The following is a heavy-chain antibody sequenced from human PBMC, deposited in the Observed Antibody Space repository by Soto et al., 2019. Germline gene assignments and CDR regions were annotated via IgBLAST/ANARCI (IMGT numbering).Heavy chain of an antibody. CDR2: MNPNSGNT. V-gene: IGHV1-8*01. D-gene: IGHD5-12*01. J-gene: IGHJ4*02. CDR1: GYTFTSYD. Sequence: ASVKVSCKASGYTFTSYDINWVRQATGQGLEWMGWMNPNSGNTGYAQKFQGRVTMTRNTSISTAYMELSSLRSEDTAVYYCARGKGRLHSYSGYDYSRLDFDYWGQGTLVTVSS. CDR3: ARGKGRLHSYSGYDYSRLDFDY.